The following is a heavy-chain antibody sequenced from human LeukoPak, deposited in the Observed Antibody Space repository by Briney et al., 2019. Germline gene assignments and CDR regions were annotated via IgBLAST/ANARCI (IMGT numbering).Heavy chain of an antibody. CDR3: ARDGEFYSNYFDY. V-gene: IGHV1-18*01. J-gene: IGHJ4*02. Sequence: GASVKDSCKASGYSFTSYGISWVRQAPGQGLEWMGWISVYNGNTNYAQKLQGRVTMTTDTSTNTAYMELRSLRSDDTAVYYCARDGEFYSNYFDYWGQGTLVTASS. CDR1: GYSFTSYG. CDR2: ISVYNGNT. D-gene: IGHD3-10*01.